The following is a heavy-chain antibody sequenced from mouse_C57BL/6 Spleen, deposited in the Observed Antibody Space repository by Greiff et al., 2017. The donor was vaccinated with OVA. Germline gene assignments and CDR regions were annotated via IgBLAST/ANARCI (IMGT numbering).Heavy chain of an antibody. D-gene: IGHD1-1*01. CDR3: TFITTVVARAY. J-gene: IGHJ3*01. CDR1: GFNIKDDY. V-gene: IGHV14-4*01. Sequence: DVQLQESGAELVRPGASVKLSCTASGFNIKDDYMHWVKQRPEQGLEWIGWIDPENGDTEYASKFQGKATITADTSSNTAYLQLSSLTSEDTAVYYCTFITTVVARAYWGQGTLVTVSA. CDR2: IDPENGDT.